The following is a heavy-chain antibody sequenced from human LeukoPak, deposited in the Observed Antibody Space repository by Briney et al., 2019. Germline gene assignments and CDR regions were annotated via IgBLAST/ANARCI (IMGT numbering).Heavy chain of an antibody. D-gene: IGHD3-10*01. J-gene: IGHJ4*02. CDR3: ASLGYTPGSYYARH. Sequence: SETLSLTCTVSGGSINSYYWSWVRQPPGKGLEWVGYIYYNGNTNYNPSLQSRVTISVDTSKNQFSLKLSSVTAADTAVYYCASLGYTPGSYYARHWGQGTLVTVSS. CDR1: GGSINSYY. CDR2: IYYNGNT. V-gene: IGHV4-59*01.